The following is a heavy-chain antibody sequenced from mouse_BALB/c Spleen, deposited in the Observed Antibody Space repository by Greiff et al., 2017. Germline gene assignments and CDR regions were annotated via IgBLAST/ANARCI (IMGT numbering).Heavy chain of an antibody. CDR3: VTDYDVNYAMDY. CDR1: GFNIKDTY. V-gene: IGHV14-3*02. CDR2: IDPANGNT. J-gene: IGHJ4*01. D-gene: IGHD2-4*01. Sequence: VQLQQSGAELVKPGASVKLSCTASGFNIKDTYMHWVKQRPEQGLEWIGRIDPANGNTKYDPKFQGKATITADTSSNTAYLQLSSLTSEDTAVYYCVTDYDVNYAMDYWGQGTSVTVSS.